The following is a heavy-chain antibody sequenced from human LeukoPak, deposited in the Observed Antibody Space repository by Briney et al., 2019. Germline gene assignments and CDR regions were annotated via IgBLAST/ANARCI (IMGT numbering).Heavy chain of an antibody. D-gene: IGHD6-19*01. CDR3: WRLEEAVPDY. CDR2: ISFDGSNT. CDR1: GFTFRNYA. V-gene: IGHV3-30-3*01. Sequence: GGSLRLSCAASGFTFRNYAMHWGRQALGKGLEWGSDISFDGSNTYYAESVKGRFTISRDNSKSTLYLQMNGLRADDTAVYYCWRLEEAVPDYWGQGTLVTVSS. J-gene: IGHJ4*02.